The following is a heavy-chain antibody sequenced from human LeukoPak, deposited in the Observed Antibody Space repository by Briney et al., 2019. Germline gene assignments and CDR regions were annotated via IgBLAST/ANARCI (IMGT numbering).Heavy chain of an antibody. CDR3: VTYYFDSSGPKKNY. CDR1: GDAITSNIYY. Sequence: KASETLSLTCTVSGDAITSNIYYWAWVRQPPGKGLEWIGSIYFSGTTYYNPSLKSRVTLSIDTSKNQFSLDLTSVTAADTAVYYCVTYYFDSSGPKKNYWGQGTLVTVSS. V-gene: IGHV4-39*01. CDR2: IYFSGTT. J-gene: IGHJ4*02. D-gene: IGHD3-22*01.